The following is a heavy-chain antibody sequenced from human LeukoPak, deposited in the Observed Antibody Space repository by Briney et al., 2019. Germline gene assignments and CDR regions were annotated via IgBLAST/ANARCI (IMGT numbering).Heavy chain of an antibody. Sequence: GSLRLSCAASGFTFSSYWMSWVRQAPGKGLEWVANIKQDGSEKYYVDSVKGRFTISRDNAKNSLYLQMNSLRAEDTAVYYCAGDRAVQYNWNDVPGDYWGQGTLVTVSS. V-gene: IGHV3-7*03. CDR2: IKQDGSEK. D-gene: IGHD1-1*01. CDR1: GFTFSSYW. CDR3: AGDRAVQYNWNDVPGDY. J-gene: IGHJ4*02.